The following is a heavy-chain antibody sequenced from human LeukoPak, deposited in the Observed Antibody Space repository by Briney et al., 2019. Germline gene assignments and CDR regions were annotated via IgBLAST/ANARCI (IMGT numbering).Heavy chain of an antibody. CDR1: GGTFSSYA. CDR3: ASSRRVEWDFDI. CDR2: IIPIFGTA. Sequence: SVKVSCKASGGTFSSYAISWVRQAPGQGLEWMGGIIPIFGTANYAQKFQGRVTITADKSTSTAYMELSSLRSEDTAVYYCASSRRVEWDFDIWGQGTMVTVSS. D-gene: IGHD3-3*01. J-gene: IGHJ3*02. V-gene: IGHV1-69*06.